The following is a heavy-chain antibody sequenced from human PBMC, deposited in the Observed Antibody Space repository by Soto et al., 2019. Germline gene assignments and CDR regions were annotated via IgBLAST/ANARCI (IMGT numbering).Heavy chain of an antibody. CDR3: ARESSSGCHDY. J-gene: IGHJ4*02. V-gene: IGHV1-18*01. D-gene: IGHD6-25*01. CDR2: ISAYNGNT. Sequence: QVQLVQSGAEVKKPGASVKVSCKASGYTFTSYGISWVRQAPGHGLEGMGWISAYNGNTNYAQKLQGRVTMTTDTSTGTAYRDLRSLRSDDTAVYYCARESSSGCHDYWGQGTLVTVSS. CDR1: GYTFTSYG.